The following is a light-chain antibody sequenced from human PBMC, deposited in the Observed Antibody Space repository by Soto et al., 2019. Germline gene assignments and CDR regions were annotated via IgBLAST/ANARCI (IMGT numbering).Light chain of an antibody. J-gene: IGKJ1*01. Sequence: EIVMTQSPATLSVSPGERATLYCRASQSFSSNLAWYNQKPGQAPRLLNSGISNSATGSPARFSGSVSGTAFTLTFSSLQSEDFAVYACQPYTNWPPSTFGQGTKVEIK. V-gene: IGKV3-15*01. CDR1: QSFSSN. CDR2: GIS. CDR3: QPYTNWPPST.